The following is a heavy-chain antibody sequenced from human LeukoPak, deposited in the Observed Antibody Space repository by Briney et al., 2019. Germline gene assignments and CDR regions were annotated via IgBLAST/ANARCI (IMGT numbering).Heavy chain of an antibody. Sequence: GGSLRLSCEASGFTFSRYGMHRVRQAPGKGLEWVAFIQDDGRRTEYADSVKGRFTISRDNSKNKHYVQMNSLRPDDTALYYCAKRAESNSGPFDYWGQGTVVTVSS. CDR3: AKRAESNSGPFDY. V-gene: IGHV3-30*02. CDR2: IQDDGRRT. J-gene: IGHJ4*02. D-gene: IGHD5-12*01. CDR1: GFTFSRYG.